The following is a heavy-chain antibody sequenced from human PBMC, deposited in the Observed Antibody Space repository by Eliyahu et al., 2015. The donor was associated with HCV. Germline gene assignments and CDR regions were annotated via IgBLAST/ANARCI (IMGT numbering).Heavy chain of an antibody. Sequence: QVQLQESGPGLVKPSETLSLTCTVSGGSLXSYYXXWIRQPPGKGLEWIGYTSYXGSTIYNPSLKTXFTISVDTSGNQFSLKLTSVTPADTAFYFCARGSLSRETRPGIAGIRRSLYHGMDVWGKGTTVTVSS. CDR1: GGSLXSYY. CDR2: TSYXGST. CDR3: ARGSLSRETRPGIAGIRRSLYHGMDV. D-gene: IGHD6-13*01. V-gene: IGHV4-59*01. J-gene: IGHJ6*04.